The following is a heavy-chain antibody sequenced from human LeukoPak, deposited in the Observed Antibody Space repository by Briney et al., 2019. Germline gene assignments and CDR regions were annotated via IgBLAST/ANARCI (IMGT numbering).Heavy chain of an antibody. J-gene: IGHJ6*04. CDR3: ARDWRGGSNKYYYGMTS. Sequence: GRSLRLSCAASGFTFSSYAMHWVRQAPGKGLEWVAVISYDGSNKYYADAVKGRFTISRDNSKNTLYLQMNSLRAEDTAVYYCARDWRGGSNKYYYGMTSGAKGPRSPSPQ. V-gene: IGHV3-30*04. D-gene: IGHD3-10*01. CDR1: GFTFSSYA. CDR2: ISYDGSNK.